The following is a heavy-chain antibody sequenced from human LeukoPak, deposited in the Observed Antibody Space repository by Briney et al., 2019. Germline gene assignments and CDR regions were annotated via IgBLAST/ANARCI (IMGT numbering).Heavy chain of an antibody. J-gene: IGHJ4*02. CDR3: ARGTYGDYKIFDY. V-gene: IGHV3-30-3*01. CDR1: GFTFSSYA. D-gene: IGHD4-17*01. CDR2: ISYDGSNK. Sequence: GGSLRLSCAASGFTFSSYAMHWVRQAPGKGLEWVAVISYDGSNKYYADSVKGRFTISRDNSKNTLYLQMNSPRAEDTAVYYCARGTYGDYKIFDYWGQGTLVTVSS.